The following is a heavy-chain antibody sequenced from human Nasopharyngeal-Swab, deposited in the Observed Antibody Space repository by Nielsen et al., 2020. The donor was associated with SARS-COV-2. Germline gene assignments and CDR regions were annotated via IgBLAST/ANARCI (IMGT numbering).Heavy chain of an antibody. J-gene: IGHJ4*02. V-gene: IGHV3-30*03. CDR1: GFTFSSYS. D-gene: IGHD4-17*01. Sequence: GGSLRLYCAASGFTFSSYSMNWVRQAPGKGLEWVAVISYDGSNKYYADSVKGRFTISRDNSKNTLYLQMNSLRAEDTAVYYCARGDTVTILTHFDYWGQGTLVTVSS. CDR2: ISYDGSNK. CDR3: ARGDTVTILTHFDY.